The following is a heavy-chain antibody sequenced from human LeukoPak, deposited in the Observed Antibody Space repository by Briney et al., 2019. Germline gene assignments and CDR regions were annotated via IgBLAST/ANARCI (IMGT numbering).Heavy chain of an antibody. CDR1: GGSISSGGYY. D-gene: IGHD6-13*01. Sequence: SETLSLTCAVSGGSISSGGYYWSWIRQPPGKGLEWIGYIYHSGSTYYNPSLKSRVTISVDRCKNQFSLKLSSVTAADTAVYYCASGRSSWTTHPLDYWGQGTLVTVSS. J-gene: IGHJ4*02. CDR3: ASGRSSWTTHPLDY. V-gene: IGHV4-30-2*01. CDR2: IYHSGST.